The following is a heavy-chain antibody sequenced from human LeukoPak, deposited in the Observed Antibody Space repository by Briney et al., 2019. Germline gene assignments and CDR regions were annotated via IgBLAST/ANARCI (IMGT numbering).Heavy chain of an antibody. D-gene: IGHD2-21*01. CDR3: ARAHYCGGDCYSAAY. V-gene: IGHV1-69*13. Sequence: GASVKVSCKASGGTFSSYAISWVRQAPGQGLEWMGGIIPIFGTANYAQKFQGRVTITADESTSTAYMELSSPRSEDTAVYYCARAHYCGGDCYSAAYWGQGTLVTVSS. J-gene: IGHJ4*02. CDR1: GGTFSSYA. CDR2: IIPIFGTA.